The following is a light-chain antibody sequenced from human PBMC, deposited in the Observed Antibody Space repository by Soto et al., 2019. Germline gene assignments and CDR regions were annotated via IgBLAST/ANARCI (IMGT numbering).Light chain of an antibody. Sequence: EIVMTQSPATLSVSPGERATLSCRASQNIDNKLVWYQQKPGQVPRLLIYDASTRATGIPARFSGSGSGTDFTLNISRLEPEDFAVYYCQQYASTPITFGKGTRLEI. CDR3: QQYASTPIT. CDR2: DAS. J-gene: IGKJ5*01. CDR1: QNIDNK. V-gene: IGKV3-15*01.